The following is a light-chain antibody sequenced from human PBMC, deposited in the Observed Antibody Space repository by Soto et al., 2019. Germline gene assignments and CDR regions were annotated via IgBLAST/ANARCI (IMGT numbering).Light chain of an antibody. CDR2: EVT. V-gene: IGLV2-14*01. CDR1: SSDVGGYNY. Sequence: QSVLTQPASVSGSPGQSITISCTGTSSDVGGYNYVSWYQQHPGKAPKLMIYEVTDRPSGVSNRFSGSKSGNTASLTISGLQAEDEAEYYCCSFADFTYVFGTGTKVTVL. J-gene: IGLJ1*01. CDR3: CSFADFTYV.